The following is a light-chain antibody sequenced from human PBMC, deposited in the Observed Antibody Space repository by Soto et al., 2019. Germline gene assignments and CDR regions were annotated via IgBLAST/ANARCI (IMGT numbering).Light chain of an antibody. CDR2: GNS. CDR3: QSYDSSLSAV. Sequence: QAVVTQPPSVSGAPGQRVTISCTGSSSNIGAGYDVHWYQQLPGTAPKLLIYGNSNRPSGVPDRFSGSKSGTPASLAITGLQAEDEADYYCQSYDSSLSAVFGGGTKLTVL. CDR1: SSNIGAGYD. V-gene: IGLV1-40*01. J-gene: IGLJ3*02.